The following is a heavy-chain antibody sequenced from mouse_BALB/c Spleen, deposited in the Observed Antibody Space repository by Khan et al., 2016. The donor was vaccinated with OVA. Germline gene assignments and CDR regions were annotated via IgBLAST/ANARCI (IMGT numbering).Heavy chain of an antibody. D-gene: IGHD2-3*01. CDR2: INPYNGGS. V-gene: IGHV1-31*01. Sequence: EVQLQESGPELVKPGASMKISCKASGYSFTGYTMNWVKQSHGKNLEWIGHINPYNGGSSYNQKFKGKATLTVDKSSSTAYMELLSLTSEDSAVYYCTRRGYDGYYDYFDYWGQGTTLTVSS. J-gene: IGHJ2*01. CDR3: TRRGYDGYYDYFDY. CDR1: GYSFTGYT.